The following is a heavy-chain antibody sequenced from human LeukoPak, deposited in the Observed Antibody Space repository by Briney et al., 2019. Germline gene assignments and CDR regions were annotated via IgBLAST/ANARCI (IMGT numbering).Heavy chain of an antibody. CDR2: INPNSGGT. J-gene: IGHJ4*02. Sequence: ASVKVSCKASGYTFTGYYMHWVRQAPGQGLEGMGRINPNSGGTNYAQKFQGRVTMTRDTSISTAYMELSRLRSDDTAVYYCARPFTDTAMVTRDYCGQGTLVTVSS. CDR3: ARPFTDTAMVTRDY. D-gene: IGHD5-18*01. CDR1: GYTFTGYY. V-gene: IGHV1-2*06.